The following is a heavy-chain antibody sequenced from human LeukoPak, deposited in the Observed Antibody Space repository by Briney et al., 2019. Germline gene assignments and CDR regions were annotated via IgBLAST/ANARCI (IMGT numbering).Heavy chain of an antibody. Sequence: GGSLRLSCAASGFTFSNYRMHWVRQAPGKGPVWVSRINSDGSTTLYADSVKGRFTISRDNAKNTLYLQMNSLRAEDTAVYYCASTLVGTTNYWGQGTLVTVSS. CDR2: INSDGSTT. CDR3: ASTLVGTTNY. CDR1: GFTFSNYR. V-gene: IGHV3-74*03. D-gene: IGHD1-26*01. J-gene: IGHJ4*02.